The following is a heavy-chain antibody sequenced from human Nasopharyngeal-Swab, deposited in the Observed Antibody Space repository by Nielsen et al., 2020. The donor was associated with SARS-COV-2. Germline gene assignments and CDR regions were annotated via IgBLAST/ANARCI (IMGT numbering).Heavy chain of an antibody. J-gene: IGHJ4*02. D-gene: IGHD6-13*01. CDR3: ARIFPYSSSWYGKYYFDY. V-gene: IGHV4-39*01. CDR2: IYYSGST. CDR1: GRSISSSYY. Sequence: SETLSLTCTVSGRSISSSYYWGWIRQPPGKGLEWIASIYYSGSTYYNPSLKSRVTISVDTSKNQFSLKLSSVTAADTAVYYCARIFPYSSSWYGKYYFDYWGQGTLVTVSS.